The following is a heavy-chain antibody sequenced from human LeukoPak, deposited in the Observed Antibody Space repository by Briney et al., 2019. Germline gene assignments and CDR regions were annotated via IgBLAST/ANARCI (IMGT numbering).Heavy chain of an antibody. CDR3: ARGLGYCSGGSCSNWFDP. D-gene: IGHD2-15*01. Sequence: ASVKVSCKASGYTFTSYDINWVRQATGQGLEWMGWMNPYSGNTGYAQKFQGRVTMTRNTSISTAYMELSSLRSEDTAVYYCARGLGYCSGGSCSNWFDPWGQGTLVTVSS. V-gene: IGHV1-8*01. CDR1: GYTFTSYD. CDR2: MNPYSGNT. J-gene: IGHJ5*02.